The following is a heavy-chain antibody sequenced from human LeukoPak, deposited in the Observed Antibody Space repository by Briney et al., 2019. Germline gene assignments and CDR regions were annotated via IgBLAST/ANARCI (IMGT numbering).Heavy chain of an antibody. D-gene: IGHD6-19*01. Sequence: GGSLRLSCEASGFTFSSYWMSWVRQAPGKGLEWVANIKQDGSEKYYVDSVKGRFTISRDNAKNSLYLQMNSLRAEDTAVYYCARDQGSGWYGDAFDIWGQGTMVTVSS. CDR1: GFTFSSYW. CDR2: IKQDGSEK. CDR3: ARDQGSGWYGDAFDI. J-gene: IGHJ3*02. V-gene: IGHV3-7*01.